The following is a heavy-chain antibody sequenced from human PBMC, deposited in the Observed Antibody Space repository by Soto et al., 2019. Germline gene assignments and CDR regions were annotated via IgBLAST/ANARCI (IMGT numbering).Heavy chain of an antibody. Sequence: QVHLVQSGAEVKKPGASVKVSCKASGYTLTRYGITWVRQAPGQGLEWMGWISAYNANTNYAQKLQGRLTMTTDTSTSTANMELRSLTSDDTAVYYCAREVFRYFDLWGRGTLVSVSS. CDR1: GYTLTRYG. V-gene: IGHV1-18*01. CDR3: AREVFRYFDL. D-gene: IGHD1-20*01. J-gene: IGHJ2*01. CDR2: ISAYNANT.